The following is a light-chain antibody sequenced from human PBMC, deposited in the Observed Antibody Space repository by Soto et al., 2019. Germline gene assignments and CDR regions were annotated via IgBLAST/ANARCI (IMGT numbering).Light chain of an antibody. CDR2: SEN. V-gene: IGLV1-44*01. CDR1: RFNIGSNT. CDR3: AAWDGSLNVVL. Sequence: QSVLTQPPSASGTPGQRVTISCSGSRFNIGSNTVNWYQQLPGTAPKLLLYSENQRPSGVPDRFSGSKSGTSASLAISALQSADEADYYCAAWDGSLNVVLFGGGTKLTVL. J-gene: IGLJ2*01.